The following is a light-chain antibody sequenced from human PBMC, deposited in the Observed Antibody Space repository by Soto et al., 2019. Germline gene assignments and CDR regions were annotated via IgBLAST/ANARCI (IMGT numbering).Light chain of an antibody. Sequence: QPVLTQPASVSGSPGQSITISCTGTSSDVGGYNYVSWYQQHPGKAPKLMIYDVSNRPSGVSNRFSGSKSGNTASLTISGLQAEDEADYYCSSYTSSSSRALVFGGGTKLTVL. CDR2: DVS. CDR1: SSDVGGYNY. CDR3: SSYTSSSSRALV. J-gene: IGLJ3*02. V-gene: IGLV2-14*01.